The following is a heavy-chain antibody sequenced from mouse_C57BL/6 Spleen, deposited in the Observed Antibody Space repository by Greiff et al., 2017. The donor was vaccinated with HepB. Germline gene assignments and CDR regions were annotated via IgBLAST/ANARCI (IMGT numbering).Heavy chain of an antibody. Sequence: EVKLMESGAELVRPGASVKLSCTASGFNIKDDYMHWVKQRPEQGLEWIGWIDPENGDTEYASKFQGKATITADTSSNTAYLQLSSLTSEDTAVYYGTTRYYGSSPFAYWGQGTLVTVSA. V-gene: IGHV14-4*01. CDR3: TTRYYGSSPFAY. J-gene: IGHJ3*01. CDR2: IDPENGDT. CDR1: GFNIKDDY. D-gene: IGHD1-1*01.